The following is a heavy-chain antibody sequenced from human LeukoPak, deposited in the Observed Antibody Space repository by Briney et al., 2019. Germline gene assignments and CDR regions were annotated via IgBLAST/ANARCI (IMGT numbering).Heavy chain of an antibody. Sequence: GGSLRLSCAPSGFTFNNYAMSWVRQAPGKGLEWVSSISGSGGNTYYADSVKGRFTISRDNSKNTLYLQMNSLRAADTAVYYCAKDRRITMAGTVDYFDYWGQGTLVTVSS. CDR3: AKDRRITMAGTVDYFDY. CDR1: GFTFNNYA. V-gene: IGHV3-23*01. CDR2: ISGSGGNT. D-gene: IGHD6-19*01. J-gene: IGHJ4*02.